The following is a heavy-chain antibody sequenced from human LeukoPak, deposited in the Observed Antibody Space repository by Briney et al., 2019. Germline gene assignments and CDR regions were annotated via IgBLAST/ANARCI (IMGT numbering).Heavy chain of an antibody. Sequence: ASVKVSCKASGYTFTGYYMHWVRQAPERGLEWMGWMNPNSGATNYAQKFQDRVTMTRGTSISIAYMELSSLRFEDSAVYFCSRASTMAAPGALPNDLWGQGTLVTVSS. CDR2: MNPNSGAT. V-gene: IGHV1-2*02. D-gene: IGHD6-13*01. CDR1: GYTFTGYY. J-gene: IGHJ5*02. CDR3: SRASTMAAPGALPNDL.